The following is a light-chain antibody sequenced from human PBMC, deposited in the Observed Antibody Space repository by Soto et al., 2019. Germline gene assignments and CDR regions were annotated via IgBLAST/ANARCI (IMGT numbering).Light chain of an antibody. Sequence: EIVLTQSPGTLALSPGEGATLSCRASQSVGSMILAWYQQRPGQTPRLLIYATSSRATGIPDRFSGSGSGTDFTLTISRLEPEAFAVYYCQQYGSSPRTFGQGTKLEIK. CDR3: QQYGSSPRT. CDR2: ATS. CDR1: QSVGSMI. V-gene: IGKV3-20*01. J-gene: IGKJ2*01.